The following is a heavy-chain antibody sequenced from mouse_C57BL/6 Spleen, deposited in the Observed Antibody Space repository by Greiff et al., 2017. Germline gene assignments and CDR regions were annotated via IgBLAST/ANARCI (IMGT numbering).Heavy chain of an antibody. Sequence: VQVVESGAELVKPGASVKISCKASGYAFSSYRMNWVKQSPGKSLEWIGQFYPGDGDTNYNGKFKGKATLTADKASSTDYMQLSRLTSEDSAVEFCARSNSDFAMDYWGQGTSVTVSS. J-gene: IGHJ4*01. V-gene: IGHV1-80*01. CDR3: ARSNSDFAMDY. CDR1: GYAFSSYR. D-gene: IGHD2-12*01. CDR2: FYPGDGDT.